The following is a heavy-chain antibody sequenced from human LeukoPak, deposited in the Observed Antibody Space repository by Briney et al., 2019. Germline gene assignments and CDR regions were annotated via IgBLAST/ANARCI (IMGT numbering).Heavy chain of an antibody. CDR2: ISYDGSNK. J-gene: IGHJ4*02. Sequence: GGSLRLSCAASGFTFSSYGMHWVRQAPGKGLEWVAVISYDGSNKYYADSVKGRFTISRDNSKNTLYLQMNSLRAEDTAVYYCARDRIAAAGHYYFDYWGQGTLVTVSS. V-gene: IGHV3-30*03. CDR1: GFTFSSYG. CDR3: ARDRIAAAGHYYFDY. D-gene: IGHD6-13*01.